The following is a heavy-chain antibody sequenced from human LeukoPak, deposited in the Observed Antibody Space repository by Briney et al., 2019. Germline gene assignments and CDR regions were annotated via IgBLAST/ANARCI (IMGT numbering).Heavy chain of an antibody. CDR2: IHYSGST. V-gene: IGHV4-59*08. CDR1: GGSISSYY. J-gene: IGHJ3*02. CDR3: ARPSGNYAADAFDI. D-gene: IGHD1-26*01. Sequence: PSETLSLTCTVSGGSISSYYWSWIRQPPGKGLEWIGYIHYSGSTKYNPSLKSRVTISVDTSKNQFSLKLSSVTAADTAVYYCARPSGNYAADAFDIWGQGTMVTVPS.